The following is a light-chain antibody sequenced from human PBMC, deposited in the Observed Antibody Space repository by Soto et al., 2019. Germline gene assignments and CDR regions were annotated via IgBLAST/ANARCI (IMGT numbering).Light chain of an antibody. CDR1: QSLLHSNGYDY. CDR2: LGS. V-gene: IGKV2-28*01. Sequence: DVVMTQSPLSLPVTPGEPASISCRSSQSLLHSNGYDYLDWYLQKPGQSPQLLISLGSERASGVPDRFRGSGTGTDFTLTITRVEADDVGVYYCMQALQTLTITFGQGTRLEIK. CDR3: MQALQTLTIT. J-gene: IGKJ5*01.